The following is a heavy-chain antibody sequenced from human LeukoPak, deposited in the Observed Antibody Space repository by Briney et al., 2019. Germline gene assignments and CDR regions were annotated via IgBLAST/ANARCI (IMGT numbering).Heavy chain of an antibody. J-gene: IGHJ4*02. V-gene: IGHV1-18*01. CDR1: GYTFTSYG. CDR3: ASGLKKRTAMASFDY. Sequence: ASVKVSCKASGYTFTSYGISWVRQAPGQGLEWMGWISAYNGNTNYAQKLQGRVTMTTDTSTSTAYMEPRSLRSDDTAVYYCASGLKKRTAMASFDYWGQGTLVTVSS. D-gene: IGHD5-18*01. CDR2: ISAYNGNT.